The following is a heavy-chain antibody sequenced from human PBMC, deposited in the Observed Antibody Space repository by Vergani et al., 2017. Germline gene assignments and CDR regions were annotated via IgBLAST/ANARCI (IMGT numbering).Heavy chain of an antibody. D-gene: IGHD3-3*01. CDR1: GGSISSGDYY. CDR3: ARAPVLRFLEWLAYFDY. CDR2: IYYSGST. Sequence: QVQLQESGPGLVKPSQTLSLTCTVSGGSISSGDYYWSWIRQPPGKGLEWIGYIYYSGSTYYNPSLKSRVTISVDTSKNQFSLKLSSVTAADTAVYYCARAPVLRFLEWLAYFDYWGQGTLVTVSS. V-gene: IGHV4-30-4*01. J-gene: IGHJ4*02.